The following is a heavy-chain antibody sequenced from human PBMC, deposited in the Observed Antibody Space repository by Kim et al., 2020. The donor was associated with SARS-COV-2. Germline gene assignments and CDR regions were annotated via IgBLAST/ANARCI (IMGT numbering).Heavy chain of an antibody. V-gene: IGHV1-46*01. Sequence: ASVKVSCKASGYTFTTYYIHWVRQAPGQGLEWMGLLNPGSGSTSYAQKFQGRVTITGDTSTTTVYMELSSLRSEDTALYYCPRDMEQRGANYGMDVWGHG. J-gene: IGHJ6*02. D-gene: IGHD6-25*01. CDR2: LNPGSGST. CDR3: PRDMEQRGANYGMDV. CDR1: GYTFTTYY.